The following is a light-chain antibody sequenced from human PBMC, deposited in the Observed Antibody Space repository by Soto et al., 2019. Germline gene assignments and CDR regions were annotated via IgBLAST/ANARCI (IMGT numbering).Light chain of an antibody. CDR1: HRVSSY. J-gene: IGKJ4*01. V-gene: IGKV3-11*01. CDR2: DAS. CDR3: QQRSNWGLT. Sequence: EILMTQSPAALSVSRGESATLSCSASHRVSSYLAWYQQKPGQAPRILIYDASNRDTGIPARFSGSGSGTDFTLTISRLEPEDFEVYYCQQRSNWGLTFGGGTKVDIK.